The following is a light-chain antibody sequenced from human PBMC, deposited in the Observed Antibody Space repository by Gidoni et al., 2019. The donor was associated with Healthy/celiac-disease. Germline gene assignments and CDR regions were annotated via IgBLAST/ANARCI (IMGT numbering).Light chain of an antibody. J-gene: IGKJ2*01. CDR3: QQNGSSPYT. Sequence: IVLTQSPGTLSLSPGERATLSCRASQSVSSSYVAWYQQKPGQAPRLLLYGASSRATGIPDRFSGSGSGTDFTLTISRLEPEDFAVYYCQQNGSSPYTFGQGTKVEIK. V-gene: IGKV3-20*01. CDR2: GAS. CDR1: QSVSSSY.